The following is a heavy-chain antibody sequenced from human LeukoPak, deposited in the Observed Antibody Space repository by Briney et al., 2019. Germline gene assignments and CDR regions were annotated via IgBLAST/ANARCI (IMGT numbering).Heavy chain of an antibody. CDR2: IIPIFGTA. CDR3: ARWSYYGSGSYYNMGYYYYYGMDV. V-gene: IGHV1-69*01. CDR1: GGTFSSYA. J-gene: IGHJ6*04. D-gene: IGHD3-10*01. Sequence: SVKVSYTASGGTFSSYAISWVRQAPGQGLEWMGGIIPIFGTANYAQKFQGRVTITADESTSTAYMELSSLRSEDTAVYYCARWSYYGSGSYYNMGYYYYYGMDVWGKGTTVTVSS.